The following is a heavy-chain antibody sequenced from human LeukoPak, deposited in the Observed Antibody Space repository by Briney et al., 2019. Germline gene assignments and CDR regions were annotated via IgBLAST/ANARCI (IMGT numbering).Heavy chain of an antibody. D-gene: IGHD7-27*01. V-gene: IGHV3-23*01. J-gene: IGHJ3*01. CDR3: AKWKENWEDDAFDF. CDR1: GFTFSSYA. Sequence: GGSLRLSCAASGFTFSSYAMSWVRQAPGTGLAWVSPISGSGGSTYYAHSVKGRFTISRDNSKNTQYLQMNSLRAEDTAVYYCAKWKENWEDDAFDFWGQGTMVTVSS. CDR2: ISGSGGST.